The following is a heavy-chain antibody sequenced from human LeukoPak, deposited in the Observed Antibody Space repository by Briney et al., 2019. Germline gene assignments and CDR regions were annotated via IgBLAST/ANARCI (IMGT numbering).Heavy chain of an antibody. CDR1: GYTFTSYD. CDR2: PNPNSGNT. J-gene: IGHJ4*02. Sequence: GASVKVSCKASGYTFTSYDINWVRQATGQGLEWMGWPNPNSGNTGYAQKCLGRVTMTRNTSISTAYMELSSLRSEDTAVYYCARGGYSSGWYKLDFDYWGQGTLVTVSS. V-gene: IGHV1-8*01. CDR3: ARGGYSSGWYKLDFDY. D-gene: IGHD6-19*01.